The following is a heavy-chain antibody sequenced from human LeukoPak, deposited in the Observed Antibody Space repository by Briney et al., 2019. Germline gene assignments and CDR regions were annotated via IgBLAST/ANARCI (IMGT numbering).Heavy chain of an antibody. Sequence: GGSLRLSCAASGFTVSSNYMSWVRQAPGKGLEWVSIIYSGGSTYYADSVKGRFTISRDNSKNTLYLQMNSLRAEDTAVYYCARVPSGLFPAMGVWGKGTTVTVSS. CDR3: ARVPSGLFPAMGV. D-gene: IGHD3-10*01. CDR2: IYSGGST. V-gene: IGHV3-53*01. CDR1: GFTVSSNY. J-gene: IGHJ6*03.